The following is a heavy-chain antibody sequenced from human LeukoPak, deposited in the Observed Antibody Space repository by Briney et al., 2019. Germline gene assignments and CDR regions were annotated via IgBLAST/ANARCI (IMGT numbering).Heavy chain of an antibody. D-gene: IGHD5-18*01. CDR1: GGTFNSFA. J-gene: IGHJ4*02. Sequence: SVKVSCKASGGTFNSFAISWVRQAPGQGLEWMGGIIPIFGTANYAQKFQGRVTITADESTSTAYMELSSLRSEDTAVYYCARGTTMVTNYFDYWGQGTLVTVSS. CDR2: IIPIFGTA. V-gene: IGHV1-69*13. CDR3: ARGTTMVTNYFDY.